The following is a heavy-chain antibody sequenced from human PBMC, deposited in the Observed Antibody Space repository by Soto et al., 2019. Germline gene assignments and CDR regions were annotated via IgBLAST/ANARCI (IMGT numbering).Heavy chain of an antibody. V-gene: IGHV3-74*01. CDR3: ARDLTGVVATFLYYYYGMDV. Sequence: PGGSLRLSCAASGFTFSSYWMHRVRQAPGKGLVWVSRINSDGSSTSYADSVKGRFTISRDNAKNTLYLQMNSLRAEDTAVYYCARDLTGVVATFLYYYYGMDVCGQGTTVTVSS. D-gene: IGHD5-12*01. J-gene: IGHJ6*02. CDR2: INSDGSST. CDR1: GFTFSSYW.